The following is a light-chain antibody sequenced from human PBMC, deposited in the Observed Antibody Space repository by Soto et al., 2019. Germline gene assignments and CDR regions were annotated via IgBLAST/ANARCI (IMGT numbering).Light chain of an antibody. J-gene: IGLJ1*01. CDR1: SSNIGAGYD. CDR3: QSYDSSLSGYV. Sequence: QSLLTQPPSVSGAPGQRVTISCTGSSSNIGAGYDVHWYQQVPGTAPKLLIYGNSNRPSGVPDRFSGSKSGTSASLAITGLQAEDEADYYCQSYDSSLSGYVFGTGTKVTVL. CDR2: GNS. V-gene: IGLV1-40*01.